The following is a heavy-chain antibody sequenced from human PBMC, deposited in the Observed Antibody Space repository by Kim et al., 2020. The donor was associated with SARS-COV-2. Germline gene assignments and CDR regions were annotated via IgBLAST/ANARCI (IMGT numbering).Heavy chain of an antibody. Sequence: GGSPRLSCSASGFTFSSYAMHWVRQAPGKGLECVSSISSNGGSTYYADSVKGRFTISRDNAKNTLYLQMSSLRAEDTAVYYCVKGAYCSGTSDYYYYYGIAVWRQGTTVAVS. CDR2: ISSNGGST. V-gene: IGHV3-64D*06. D-gene: IGHD2-2*01. J-gene: IGHJ6*02. CDR3: VKGAYCSGTSDYYYYYGIAV. CDR1: GFTFSSYA.